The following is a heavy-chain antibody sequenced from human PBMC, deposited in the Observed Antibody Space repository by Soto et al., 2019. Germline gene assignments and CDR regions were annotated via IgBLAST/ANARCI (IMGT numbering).Heavy chain of an antibody. J-gene: IGHJ3*01. CDR3: ARDVGGGGAYDV. CDR1: GFTVSSYY. D-gene: IGHD2-15*01. CDR2: IYSGGST. Sequence: GGSLRLSCAASGFTVSSYYMSWVRQAPGKGLEWVSVIYSGGSTYYADSVKGRFTISRDNSKNTLYLQMNSLRAEDTPVYYWARDVGGGGAYDVWGHGTMVTFSS. V-gene: IGHV3-66*01.